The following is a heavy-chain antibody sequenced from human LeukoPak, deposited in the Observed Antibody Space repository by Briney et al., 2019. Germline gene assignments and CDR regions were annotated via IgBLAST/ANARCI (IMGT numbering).Heavy chain of an antibody. D-gene: IGHD2-15*01. Sequence: GGSLRLSCAASGFTFSSYEMNWVRQAPGKGLEWVSYISSSGSTIYYAASVKGRFTISRDNAKNTLYLQMNSLRAEDTAVYYCARAPGYCSGGSCFPAGNFDYWGQGTLVTVSS. CDR1: GFTFSSYE. CDR2: ISSSGSTI. CDR3: ARAPGYCSGGSCFPAGNFDY. V-gene: IGHV3-48*03. J-gene: IGHJ4*02.